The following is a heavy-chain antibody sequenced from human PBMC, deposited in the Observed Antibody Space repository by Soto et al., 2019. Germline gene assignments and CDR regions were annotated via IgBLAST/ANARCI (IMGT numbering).Heavy chain of an antibody. J-gene: IGHJ4*02. CDR2: IIPFFGTA. CDR3: ATGYYSDSSGYSYYFDY. V-gene: IGHV1-69*06. D-gene: IGHD3-22*01. CDR1: GGTFSSYA. Sequence: GASVKVSCKASGGTFSSYAITWVRQAPGQGLQWMGGIIPFFGTANYAQNFQGRVTITADKSTSTAYMELSSLISEDTAVYHCATGYYSDSSGYSYYFDYWGQGTLVTVSS.